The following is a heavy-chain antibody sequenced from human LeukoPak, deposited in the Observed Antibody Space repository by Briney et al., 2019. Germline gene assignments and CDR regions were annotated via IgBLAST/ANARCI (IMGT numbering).Heavy chain of an antibody. CDR1: GFTFSSYG. CDR2: ISGSGGST. D-gene: IGHD6-19*01. CDR3: ARGFGSGWSGDDAFDI. Sequence: GGSLRLSCAASGFTFSSYGMSWVRQAPGKGLEWVSAISGSGGSTYYADSVKGRFTISRDNAKNSLYLQMNSLRAEDTAVYYCARGFGSGWSGDDAFDIWGQGTMVTVSS. V-gene: IGHV3-23*01. J-gene: IGHJ3*02.